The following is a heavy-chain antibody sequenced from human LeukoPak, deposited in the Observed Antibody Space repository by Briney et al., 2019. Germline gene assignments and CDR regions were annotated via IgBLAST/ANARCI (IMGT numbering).Heavy chain of an antibody. CDR3: AHGGPYCTDGVCYAGY. J-gene: IGHJ4*02. CDR2: IYWNDDE. D-gene: IGHD2-8*01. Sequence: SGPTLVNPTRTLTLTCTFSGFSLSTSGVGVGWIRQPPGKALEWLALIYWNDDERYSPSLKSRLTITKDTSKNQVVLALTNMVPVDTATYYCAHGGPYCTDGVCYAGYWGQGILVTVSS. V-gene: IGHV2-5*01. CDR1: GFSLSTSGVG.